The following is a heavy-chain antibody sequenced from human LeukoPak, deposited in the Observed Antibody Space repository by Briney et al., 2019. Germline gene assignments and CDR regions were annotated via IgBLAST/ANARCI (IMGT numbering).Heavy chain of an antibody. CDR1: GDTFSDYT. V-gene: IGHV1-69*02. J-gene: IGHJ5*01. D-gene: IGHD3-10*01. Sequence: ASVKVSCKTSGDTFSDYTVNWVRQGPGQGLEWMGRIIPILGIATYAQKFQDRVTITADRSTSTAYLKLSSLRSEDTAVYYCARGRYYGSGSKNWFDSWGQGTPVTVSS. CDR2: IIPILGIA. CDR3: ARGRYYGSGSKNWFDS.